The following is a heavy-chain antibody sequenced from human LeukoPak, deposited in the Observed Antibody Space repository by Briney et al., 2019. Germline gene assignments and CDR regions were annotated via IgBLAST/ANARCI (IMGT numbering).Heavy chain of an antibody. Sequence: GGSLRLSCAASGFSFSTFWMSWVRQAPGMGLEWVANTKGDDSEKYYVESVQGRFTISRDNAKNSLYLHMNSLRAEDTALYYCARSGYSYALDHWGQGSLVVVSS. D-gene: IGHD5-18*01. CDR1: GFSFSTFW. V-gene: IGHV3-7*01. CDR2: TKGDDSEK. CDR3: ARSGYSYALDH. J-gene: IGHJ1*01.